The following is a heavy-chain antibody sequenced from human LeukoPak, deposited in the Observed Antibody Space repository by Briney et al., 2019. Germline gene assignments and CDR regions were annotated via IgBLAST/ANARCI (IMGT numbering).Heavy chain of an antibody. CDR1: GYTFTGYY. CDR2: INPNSGGT. J-gene: IGHJ4*02. Sequence: GASVKASCKASGYTFTGYYMHWVRQAPGQGLEWMGWINPNSGGTNYAQKFQGRVTMTRDTSISTAYMELSRLRSDDTAVYYCARDSGSGSYYLVDHTTYYFDYWGQGTLVTVSS. D-gene: IGHD3-10*01. V-gene: IGHV1-2*02. CDR3: ARDSGSGSYYLVDHTTYYFDY.